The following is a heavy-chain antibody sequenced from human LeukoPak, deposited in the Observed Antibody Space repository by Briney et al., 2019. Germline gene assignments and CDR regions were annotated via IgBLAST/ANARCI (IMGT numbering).Heavy chain of an antibody. D-gene: IGHD6-19*01. CDR1: GFTFISYE. CDR2: ISSSGNTI. Sequence: GGSLRLSCAASGFTFISYEMNWVRQAPGKGLEWVSYISSSGNTIYYADSVKGRFTISRDNAKNSLYLQMNSLRAEDTAVYYCARNQIQRIAVAGMDYWGQGTLVTVSS. CDR3: ARNQIQRIAVAGMDY. V-gene: IGHV3-48*03. J-gene: IGHJ4*02.